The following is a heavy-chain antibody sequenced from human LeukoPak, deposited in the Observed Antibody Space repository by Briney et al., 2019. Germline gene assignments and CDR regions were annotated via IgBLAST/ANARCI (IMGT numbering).Heavy chain of an antibody. V-gene: IGHV3-21*03. Sequence: GGSLRLSCAASGFTFSSYSMNWVRQAPGKGLEWVSSISSSSSYIYYAAPVKGRFTISRDDSKNTLYLQMNSLKTEDTAVYYCTTVRRDYGFGDWGQGTLVTVSS. J-gene: IGHJ4*02. D-gene: IGHD4-17*01. CDR3: TTVRRDYGFGD. CDR2: ISSSSSYI. CDR1: GFTFSSYS.